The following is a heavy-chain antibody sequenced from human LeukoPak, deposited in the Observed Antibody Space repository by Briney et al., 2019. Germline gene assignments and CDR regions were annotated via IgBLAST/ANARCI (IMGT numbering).Heavy chain of an antibody. CDR2: INHSGST. CDR3: ARDKFYYGSGSYSGYYMDV. J-gene: IGHJ6*03. D-gene: IGHD3-10*01. CDR1: GGSFGGYY. Sequence: SETLSLTCAVYGGSFGGYYWSWIRQPPGKGLEWIGEINHSGSTNYNPSLKSRVTISVDTSKNQFSLKLSSVTAADTAVYYCARDKFYYGSGSYSGYYMDVWGKGTTVTVSS. V-gene: IGHV4-34*01.